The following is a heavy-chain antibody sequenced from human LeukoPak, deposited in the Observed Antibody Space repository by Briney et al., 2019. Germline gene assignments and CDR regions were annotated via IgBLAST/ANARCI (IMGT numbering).Heavy chain of an antibody. Sequence: PSETLSLTCTVSGGSISSYYWSWIRQPPGKGLERIGYIYYSGSTNYNPSLKSRVTISVDTSKNQFSLKLSSVTAADTAVYYCARGTGFGELIFYYFDYWGQGTLVTVSS. CDR2: IYYSGST. CDR3: ARGTGFGELIFYYFDY. V-gene: IGHV4-59*12. D-gene: IGHD3-10*01. J-gene: IGHJ4*02. CDR1: GGSISSYY.